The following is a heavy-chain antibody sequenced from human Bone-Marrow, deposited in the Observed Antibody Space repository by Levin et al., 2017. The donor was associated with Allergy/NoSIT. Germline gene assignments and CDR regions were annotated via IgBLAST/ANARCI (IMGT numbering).Heavy chain of an antibody. CDR3: AKPFRLGYCTTNQCPPTDAFDV. Sequence: LCCETSGFNFFSYGMHWVRQSPGPFLSFFSLLSFPFLLFSSSSFPCRFTISRDDSKSTLYLQMDSLTVEDTAIYYCAKPFRLGYCTTNQCPPTDAFDVWGQGTKVIVSS. J-gene: IGHJ3*01. V-gene: IGHV3-30*18. CDR1: GFNFFSYG. D-gene: IGHD2-8*01. CDR2: LSFPFLL.